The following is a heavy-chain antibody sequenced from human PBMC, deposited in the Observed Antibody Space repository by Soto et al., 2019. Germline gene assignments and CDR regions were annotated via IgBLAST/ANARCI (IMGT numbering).Heavy chain of an antibody. J-gene: IGHJ4*02. D-gene: IGHD3-9*01. CDR1: GFTFDDYA. CDR3: AKARRTDILTGYYIDY. V-gene: IGHV3-9*01. CDR2: ISWNSGSI. Sequence: SLRLSCAASGFTFDDYAMHWVRQAPGKGLEWVSGISWNSGSIGYADSVKGRFTISRDNAKNSLYLQMNSLRAEDTALYYCAKARRTDILTGYYIDYWGQGTLVTVSS.